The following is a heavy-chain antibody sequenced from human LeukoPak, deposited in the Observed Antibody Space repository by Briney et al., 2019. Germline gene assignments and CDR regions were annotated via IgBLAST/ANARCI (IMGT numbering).Heavy chain of an antibody. CDR1: GGTFSSYA. J-gene: IGHJ4*01. CDR2: IIPIFGTA. V-gene: IGHV1-69*05. Sequence: SVKVSCKASGGTFSSYAISWVRQAPGQGLEWMGGIIPIFGTANYAQKFQGRVTITTDESTSTAYMELSSLRSEDTAVYYCARDLGRVAGKAKIAYFDYSGHGTLVTVSS. CDR3: ARDLGRVAGKAKIAYFDY. D-gene: IGHD6-19*01.